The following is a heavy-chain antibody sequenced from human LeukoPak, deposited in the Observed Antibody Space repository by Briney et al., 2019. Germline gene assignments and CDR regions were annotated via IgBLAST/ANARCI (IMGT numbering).Heavy chain of an antibody. CDR3: ARVSGGLLELPLNWFDP. Sequence: PGGSLRLSCAASGLTFSSYWMHWVRQAPGKGLVWVSRISSDGSSTNYADFVKGRFTISRDNAKNTLYLQMNSLRAEDTAVYYCARVSGGLLELPLNWFDPWGQGTLVTVSS. CDR2: ISSDGSST. V-gene: IGHV3-74*01. J-gene: IGHJ5*02. CDR1: GLTFSSYW. D-gene: IGHD1-7*01.